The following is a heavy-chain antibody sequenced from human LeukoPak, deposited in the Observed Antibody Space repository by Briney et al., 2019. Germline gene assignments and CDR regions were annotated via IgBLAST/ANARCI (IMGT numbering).Heavy chain of an antibody. Sequence: GGSLRLSCAASGFTFSSYSMNWVRQAPGKGLEWVSYISSSSSTIYYADSVKGRFTISRDNAKNSLYLQMNSLRAEDTAVYYCARGESASPTVVVPAARIYYYYYMDVWGKGTTVTVSS. V-gene: IGHV3-48*01. CDR2: ISSSSSTI. J-gene: IGHJ6*03. D-gene: IGHD2-2*01. CDR3: ARGESASPTVVVPAARIYYYYYMDV. CDR1: GFTFSSYS.